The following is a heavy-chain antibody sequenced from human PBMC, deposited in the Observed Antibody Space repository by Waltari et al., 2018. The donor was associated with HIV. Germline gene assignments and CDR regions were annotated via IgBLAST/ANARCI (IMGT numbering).Heavy chain of an antibody. Sequence: QVQLVQSGAEVKKPGASVKVSCKASGYTFSSYDINWVRQATGQGLEWMGWMNPNNGNTAYAQKFQGRVTMTMNTSISTAYMELSSLRSEDTAVDYFARRSLPTAILPSRGYWFYPWGQGTLVTVSS. CDR3: ARRSLPTAILPSRGYWFYP. D-gene: IGHD2-2*02. J-gene: IGHJ5*02. CDR2: MNPNNGNT. CDR1: GYTFSSYD. V-gene: IGHV1-8*01.